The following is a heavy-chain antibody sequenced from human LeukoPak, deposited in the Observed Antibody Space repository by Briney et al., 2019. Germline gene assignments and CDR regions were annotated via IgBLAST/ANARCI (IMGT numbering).Heavy chain of an antibody. D-gene: IGHD1-1*01. V-gene: IGHV3-74*01. CDR3: ARHRYFYFDL. Sequence: GGSLRLSCAASGFTFSNYWMYWVRQPPGKGLVWVSRINSDGSSTSYADSVKGRFTISRDNAKNSVYLQMNSLRAEDTAVYYCARHRYFYFDLWGQGTLVTVSS. CDR2: INSDGSST. CDR1: GFTFSNYW. J-gene: IGHJ4*02.